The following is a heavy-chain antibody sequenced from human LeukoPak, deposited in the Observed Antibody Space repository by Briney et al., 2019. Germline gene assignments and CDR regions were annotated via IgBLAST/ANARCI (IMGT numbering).Heavy chain of an antibody. J-gene: IGHJ4*02. V-gene: IGHV3-74*01. D-gene: IGHD5-24*01. CDR1: GFTFSSYA. CDR2: INSDGSST. Sequence: GGSLRLSCAASGFTFSSYAMSWVRQAPGKGLEWVSRINSDGSSTSYADSVKGRFTISRDNAKNTLYLQMNSLRAEDTAVYYCAREDGYRNREFDYWGQGTLVTVSS. CDR3: AREDGYRNREFDY.